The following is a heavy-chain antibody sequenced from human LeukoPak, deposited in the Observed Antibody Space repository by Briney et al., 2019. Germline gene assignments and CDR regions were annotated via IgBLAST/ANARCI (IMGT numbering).Heavy chain of an antibody. V-gene: IGHV3-21*01. J-gene: IGHJ2*01. CDR2: ISSSSSYI. CDR3: ARDQSITMIVVVITFYFDL. Sequence: PGGSLRLSCAASGFTFSSYSMNWVRQAPGKGLEWVSSISSSSSYIYYADSVKGRFTISRDNAKNSLYLQMNSLRAEDTAVYYCARDQSITMIVVVITFYFDLWGRGTLVTVSS. D-gene: IGHD3-22*01. CDR1: GFTFSSYS.